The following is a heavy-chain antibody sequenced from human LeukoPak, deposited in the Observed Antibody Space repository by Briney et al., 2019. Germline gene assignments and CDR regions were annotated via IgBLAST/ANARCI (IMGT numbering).Heavy chain of an antibody. Sequence: SETLSLTCTVSGGSISSSSYYWGWIRQPPGKGLEWIGNIYYSGSTYYSPSLKSRVTISVDTSKNQFSLKLSSVTAADTAVYYCARRSGVYYFDYWGQGTLVTVSS. CDR2: IYYSGST. CDR1: GGSISSSSYY. CDR3: ARRSGVYYFDY. V-gene: IGHV4-39*07. D-gene: IGHD3-16*01. J-gene: IGHJ4*02.